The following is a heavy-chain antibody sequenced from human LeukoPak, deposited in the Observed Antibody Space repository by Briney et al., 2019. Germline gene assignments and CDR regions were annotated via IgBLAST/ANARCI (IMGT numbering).Heavy chain of an antibody. CDR2: INHSGST. CDR1: GGSFRGYY. Sequence: SETLSLTCAVYGGSFRGYYWSWIRQPPGKGLEWIGEINHSGSTNYNPSLKSRVTISVDTSKNQFSLKLSSVTAADTAVYYCARKWGSSSWFDYWGQGTLVTVSS. J-gene: IGHJ4*02. V-gene: IGHV4-34*01. CDR3: ARKWGSSSWFDY. D-gene: IGHD6-13*01.